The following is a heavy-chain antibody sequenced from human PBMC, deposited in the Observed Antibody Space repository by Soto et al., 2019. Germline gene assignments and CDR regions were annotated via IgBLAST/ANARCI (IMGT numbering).Heavy chain of an antibody. Sequence: QVQLVQSGAEVKKPGASVKVSCKASGYTFTSYAMHWVRQAPGQRLEWMGWINAGNGNTKYSQKFQGRVTITRDTSASTAYMELSSLRSEDTAVYYCARPSQQLPRVVTAIPSYYYYDGMDVWGQGTTVTVSS. J-gene: IGHJ6*02. CDR2: INAGNGNT. D-gene: IGHD2-21*02. CDR1: GYTFTSYA. CDR3: ARPSQQLPRVVTAIPSYYYYDGMDV. V-gene: IGHV1-3*01.